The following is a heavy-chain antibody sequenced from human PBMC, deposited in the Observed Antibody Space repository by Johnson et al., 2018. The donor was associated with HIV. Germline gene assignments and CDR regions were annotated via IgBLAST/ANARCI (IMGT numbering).Heavy chain of an antibody. CDR3: AREGRGRIDAFDI. D-gene: IGHD3-16*01. CDR1: GFTFSSYW. Sequence: QLVESGGGLVQPGGSLRLSCAASGFTFSSYWMSWVRQAPGTGLEWVANIKQDGSEKYYVDSVKGRFTISRDNAKNSLYLQMNSLRAEDTAVYYCAREGRGRIDAFDIWGQGTMVTVSS. CDR2: IKQDGSEK. V-gene: IGHV3-7*01. J-gene: IGHJ3*02.